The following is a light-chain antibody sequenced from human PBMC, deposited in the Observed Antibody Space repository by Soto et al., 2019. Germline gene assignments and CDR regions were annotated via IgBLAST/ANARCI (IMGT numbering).Light chain of an antibody. CDR2: WAS. CDR3: QQYYATPQT. CDR1: QSVLYSSNNKNY. Sequence: DIVMTQSPDSLAVSLGERATINCKSSQSVLYSSNNKNYLAWYHQKPGQPPKLLISWASTRETGVPDRFSGSGSGADFTLTISSLQAEDVAVYYCQQYYATPQTFGQGTKVEIK. J-gene: IGKJ1*01. V-gene: IGKV4-1*01.